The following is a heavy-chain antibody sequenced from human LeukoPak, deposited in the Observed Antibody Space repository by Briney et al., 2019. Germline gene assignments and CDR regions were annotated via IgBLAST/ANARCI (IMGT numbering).Heavy chain of an antibody. D-gene: IGHD3-3*01. CDR3: AAVGYDFWSGYYNFDY. CDR1: GFTFTSSA. V-gene: IGHV1-58*01. J-gene: IGHJ4*02. CDR2: IVVGSGNT. Sequence: SVKVSCKACGFTFTSSAVQWVRQARGQRLEWIGWIVVGSGNTNYAQKFQERVTITRDMSTSTAYMELSSLRSEDTAVYYCAAVGYDFWSGYYNFDYWGQGTLVTVSS.